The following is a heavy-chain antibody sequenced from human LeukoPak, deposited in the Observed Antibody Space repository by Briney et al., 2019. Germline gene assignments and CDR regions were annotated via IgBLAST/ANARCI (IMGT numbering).Heavy chain of an antibody. CDR3: ARVRGVAAGYYYYYGMDV. CDR2: IYYSGST. V-gene: IGHV4-59*12. D-gene: IGHD6-13*01. CDR1: GGSISSYY. J-gene: IGHJ6*02. Sequence: PSETLSLTCTVSGGSISSYYWSWIRQPPGKGLEWIGYIYYSGSTNYNPSLKSRVTISVDTSKNQFSLKLSSVTAADTAVYYCARVRGVAAGYYYYYGMDVWGQGTTVTVSS.